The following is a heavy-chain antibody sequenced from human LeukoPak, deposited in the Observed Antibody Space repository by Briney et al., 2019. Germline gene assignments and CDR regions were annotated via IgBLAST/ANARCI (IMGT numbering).Heavy chain of an antibody. D-gene: IGHD4-17*01. V-gene: IGHV3-7*01. CDR2: IKQDGSEK. Sequence: GGSLRLSCAASGFIFSSYAMSWVRQAPGEGLEWVANIKQDGSEKHYVDSVKGRFTISRDNAKNSLHLQMTSLRVEDTAVYYCALRLDYWGQGTQVTVSS. CDR1: GFIFSSYA. J-gene: IGHJ4*02. CDR3: ALRLDY.